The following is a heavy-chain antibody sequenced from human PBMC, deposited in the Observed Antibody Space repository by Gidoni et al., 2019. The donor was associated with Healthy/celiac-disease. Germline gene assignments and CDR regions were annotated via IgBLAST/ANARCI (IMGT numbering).Heavy chain of an antibody. CDR1: GFTFSSYA. V-gene: IGHV3-30*01. CDR3: AREWELDY. CDR2: ISYDGSNK. J-gene: IGHJ4*02. Sequence: QVQLVESGGGVVQPGLSLRLSCSSSGFTFSSYAMHWVRQAPGKGLEWVAVISYDGSNKYYADSVKGRFTISRDNSKNTLYLQMNSLRAEDTAVYYCAREWELDYWGQGTLVTVSS. D-gene: IGHD1-26*01.